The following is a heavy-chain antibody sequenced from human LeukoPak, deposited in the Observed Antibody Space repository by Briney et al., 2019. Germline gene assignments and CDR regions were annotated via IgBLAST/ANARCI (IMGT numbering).Heavy chain of an antibody. CDR2: IYTSGST. CDR3: AREVFGVVTPGHYYYMDV. CDR1: GGSISSGSYY. D-gene: IGHD3-3*01. Sequence: PSQTLSLTCTVSGGSISSGSYYWSWIRQPAGKGLEWIGRIYTSGSTNYNPSLKSRVTISVDTSKNQFSLKLSSVTAADTAVYYCAREVFGVVTPGHYYYMDVWGKGTTVTVSS. J-gene: IGHJ6*03. V-gene: IGHV4-61*02.